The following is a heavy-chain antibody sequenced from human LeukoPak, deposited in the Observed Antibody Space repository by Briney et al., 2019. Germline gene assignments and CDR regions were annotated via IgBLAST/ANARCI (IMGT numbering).Heavy chain of an antibody. CDR3: ASGPSRFDY. D-gene: IGHD3/OR15-3a*01. J-gene: IGHJ4*02. CDR1: GGSISSGSYY. CDR2: IYTSGST. V-gene: IGHV4-61*02. Sequence: SETLSLTCTVSGGSISSGSYYWSWIRQPAGKGLEWIGRIYTSGSTNYNPSLKSRVTISVDTSKNQFSLKLSSVTAADTAVYYCASGPSRFDYWGQGTLVTVSS.